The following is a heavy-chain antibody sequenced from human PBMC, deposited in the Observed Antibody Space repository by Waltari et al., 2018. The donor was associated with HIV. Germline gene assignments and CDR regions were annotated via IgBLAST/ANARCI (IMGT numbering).Heavy chain of an antibody. CDR1: GGTFSSYT. Sequence: QVQLVQSGAEVKKPGSSVKVSCKASGGTFSSYTISWVRQAPGQGLEWMGRIIPILGIANYAQKFQGRVTITADKSTSTAYMELSSLRSEDTAVYYCARGGNEDYYYYYGMDVWGQGTTVTVSS. V-gene: IGHV1-69*02. D-gene: IGHD1-1*01. CDR2: IIPILGIA. CDR3: ARGGNEDYYYYYGMDV. J-gene: IGHJ6*02.